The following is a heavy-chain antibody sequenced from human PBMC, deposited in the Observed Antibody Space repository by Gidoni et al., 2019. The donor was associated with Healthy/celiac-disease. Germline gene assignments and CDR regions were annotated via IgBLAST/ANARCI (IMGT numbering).Heavy chain of an antibody. CDR1: GFTFGDYA. D-gene: IGHD2-8*01. J-gene: IGHJ4*02. CDR2: IRSKAYGGTT. V-gene: IGHV3-49*04. Sequence: EVQLVESGGGLVQPGRSLRLSCTASGFTFGDYAMSWVRQAPGKGLEWVGFIRSKAYGGTTEYAASVKGRFTISRDDSKSIAYLQMNSLKTEDTAVYYCTRGTLPGGVFDYWGQGTLVTVSS. CDR3: TRGTLPGGVFDY.